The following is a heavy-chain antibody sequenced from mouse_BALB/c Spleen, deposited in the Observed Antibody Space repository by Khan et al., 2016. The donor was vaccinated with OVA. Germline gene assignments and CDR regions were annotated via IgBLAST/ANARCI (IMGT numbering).Heavy chain of an antibody. CDR1: GYTFTTYT. J-gene: IGHJ3*01. D-gene: IGHD2-14*01. V-gene: IGHV1-4*01. CDR3: AKEGAYYRSDGWFAY. CDR2: IIPSTDYT. Sequence: QVQLQQSGAELARPGASVKMSCKASGYTFTTYTIHWVKQRPGQGLEWIGYIIPSTDYTTYNQKFKDKAPLTADKSSSTAYMQLSSLTSDDSAVYYCAKEGAYYRSDGWFAYWGQGTLVTVSA.